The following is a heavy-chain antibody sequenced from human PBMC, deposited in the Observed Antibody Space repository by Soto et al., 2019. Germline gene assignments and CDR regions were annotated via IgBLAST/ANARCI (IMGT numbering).Heavy chain of an antibody. CDR1: GGTFSSYA. Sequence: SVKVSCKASGGTFSSYAISWVRQAPGQGLEWMGGIIPIFGTANYAQKFQGRVTITADESTSTAYMELSSLRSEDTAVYYCARAPLLGDSSGYYFDYWGQGTLVTVSS. CDR3: ARAPLLGDSSGYYFDY. V-gene: IGHV1-69*13. CDR2: IIPIFGTA. D-gene: IGHD3-22*01. J-gene: IGHJ4*02.